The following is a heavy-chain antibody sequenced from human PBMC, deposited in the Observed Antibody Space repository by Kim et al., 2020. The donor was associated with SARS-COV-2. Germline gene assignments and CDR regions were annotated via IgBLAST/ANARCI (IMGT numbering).Heavy chain of an antibody. CDR2: ISTSSSYI. J-gene: IGHJ6*02. CDR3: VRDAINYYGMDV. CDR1: GFMFKNYS. V-gene: IGHV3-21*01. Sequence: GGSLRLSCAASGFMFKNYSMNWVRQAPGKGLEWVSSISTSSSYIYYADSVKGRFTISRDNAKNSLYLQMNSLRAEDTTVYYCVRDAINYYGMDVWGQGTTFTVSS.